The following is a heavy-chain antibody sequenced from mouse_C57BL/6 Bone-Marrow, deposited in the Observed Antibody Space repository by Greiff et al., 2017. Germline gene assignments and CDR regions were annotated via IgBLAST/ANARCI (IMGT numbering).Heavy chain of an antibody. D-gene: IGHD4-1*01. CDR1: GYTFTSYW. CDR3: ARERLGREWFAY. Sequence: QVQLQQPGAELVKPGASVKLSCKASGYTFTSYWMHWVKQRPGQGLEWIGMIHPNSGSTNYNEKFKSKVTLTVDKSSSTAYMQLSSLTSEDSAVYYCARERLGREWFAYWGQGTLVTVSA. V-gene: IGHV1-64*01. J-gene: IGHJ3*01. CDR2: IHPNSGST.